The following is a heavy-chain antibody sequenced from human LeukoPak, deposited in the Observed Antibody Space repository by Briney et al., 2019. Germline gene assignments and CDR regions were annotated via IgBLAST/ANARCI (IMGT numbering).Heavy chain of an antibody. Sequence: GGSLRLSCAASGFTFSSYSINWVRQAPGKGLEWVSSISSSSSYIYYADSVKGRFTISRDNAKNSLYLQMNSLRAEDTAVYYCARAKQWLDDAFDIWGQGTMVTVSS. D-gene: IGHD6-19*01. CDR2: ISSSSSYI. CDR1: GFTFSSYS. CDR3: ARAKQWLDDAFDI. V-gene: IGHV3-21*01. J-gene: IGHJ3*02.